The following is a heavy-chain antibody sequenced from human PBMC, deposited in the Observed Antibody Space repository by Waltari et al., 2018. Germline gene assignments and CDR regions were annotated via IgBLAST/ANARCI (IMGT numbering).Heavy chain of an antibody. Sequence: QVQLQQWGAGLLKPSETLSLTCAVYGGSFSGYYWSWIRQPPGKGLEWIGEINHSGSTNYNPSLKIRVAISVDTSKNQFSLKLGSVTAADTAVYYCARVKGARYSYGTAGWFDPWGQGTLVIVSS. J-gene: IGHJ5*02. CDR1: GGSFSGYY. CDR2: INHSGST. D-gene: IGHD5-18*01. V-gene: IGHV4-34*01. CDR3: ARVKGARYSYGTAGWFDP.